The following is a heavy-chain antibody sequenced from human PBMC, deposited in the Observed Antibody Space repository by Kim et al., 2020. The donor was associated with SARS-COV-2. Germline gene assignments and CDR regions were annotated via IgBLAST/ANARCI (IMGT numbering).Heavy chain of an antibody. D-gene: IGHD6-13*01. Sequence: SETLSLTCTIAAGSISLYYWHGIPQPHVKVLELIVSIHYSRSTRYNPSLKSRVTVSIDTSKNQFSLKRNSVTAAYTALYYCAREYSSFDYWCQGSLVTVSS. CDR2: IHYSRST. CDR3: AREYSSFDY. CDR1: AGSISLYY. J-gene: IGHJ4*02. V-gene: IGHV4-59*01.